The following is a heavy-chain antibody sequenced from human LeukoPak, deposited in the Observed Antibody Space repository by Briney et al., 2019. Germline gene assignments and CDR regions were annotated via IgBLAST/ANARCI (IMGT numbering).Heavy chain of an antibody. CDR3: ARPRLDGAAGPKYFQH. V-gene: IGHV3-9*01. CDR2: ISWNSGSI. J-gene: IGHJ1*01. Sequence: GGSLRLSCAASGFTFDDYAMHWVRQAPGKGLEWVSGISWNSGSIGYADSVKGRFTISRDNAKNSLYLQMNSLRAEDTALYYCARPRLDGAAGPKYFQHWGQGTLVTVSS. D-gene: IGHD6-13*01. CDR1: GFTFDDYA.